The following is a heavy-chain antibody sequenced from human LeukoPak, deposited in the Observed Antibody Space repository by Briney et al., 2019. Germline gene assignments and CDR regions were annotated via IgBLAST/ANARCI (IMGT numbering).Heavy chain of an antibody. D-gene: IGHD3-22*01. CDR3: AKVGTYYYDSSGYWVDY. CDR1: GFTLSSYA. Sequence: GGSLRLSCAASGFTLSSYAMSWVRQAPGKGLEWVSAISGSGGSTYYADSVKGRFTISRDNSKNTLYLQMNSLRAEDTAVYYCAKVGTYYYDSSGYWVDYWGQGTLVTVSS. CDR2: ISGSGGST. V-gene: IGHV3-23*01. J-gene: IGHJ4*02.